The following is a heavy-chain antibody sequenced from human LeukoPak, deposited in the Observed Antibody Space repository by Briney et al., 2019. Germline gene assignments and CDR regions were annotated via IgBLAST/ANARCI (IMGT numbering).Heavy chain of an antibody. D-gene: IGHD5-18*01. Sequence: PSETLSLTCTVSGGSISGYYWSWIRQPPGKGLEWIGYIYYSGSTNYNPSLKSRVTISVDTSKNQFSLKLSSVTAADTAVYYCARSGGYSYGYFDYWGQGTLVTVSS. V-gene: IGHV4-59*01. J-gene: IGHJ4*02. CDR3: ARSGGYSYGYFDY. CDR1: GGSISGYY. CDR2: IYYSGST.